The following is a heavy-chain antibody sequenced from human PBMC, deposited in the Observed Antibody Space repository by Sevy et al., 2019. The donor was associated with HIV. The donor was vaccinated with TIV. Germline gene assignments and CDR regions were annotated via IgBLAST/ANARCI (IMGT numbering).Heavy chain of an antibody. V-gene: IGHV4-39*01. CDR3: ANQPLTLISPPDS. CDR2: VDYSGRT. CDR1: GDSISNSRYY. D-gene: IGHD2-2*01. Sequence: SETLSLTCTVSGDSISNSRYYWGWIRQPPGKGLEWIGSVDYSGRTYYNPSLKSLVTLSIDTSKNQFLLKVNSVTATDTAVYYCANQPLTLISPPDSWGQGTLVTVSS. J-gene: IGHJ4*02.